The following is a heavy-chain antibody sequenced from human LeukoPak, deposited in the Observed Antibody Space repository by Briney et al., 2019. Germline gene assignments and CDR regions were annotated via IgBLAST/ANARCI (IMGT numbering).Heavy chain of an antibody. D-gene: IGHD2-2*01. CDR2: ISGSGDST. J-gene: IGHJ4*02. CDR3: SKWKAIVLVPAARSPIDY. V-gene: IGHV3-23*01. CDR1: GFTFSNYA. Sequence: GGTLRLSCAASGFTFSNYAMTWVRQAPGKGLEWVSTISGSGDSTYYADSVKGRFTISRDNSKNTLYLQMNTLRAEDTAVYYCSKWKAIVLVPAARSPIDYWGQGTLVTVSS.